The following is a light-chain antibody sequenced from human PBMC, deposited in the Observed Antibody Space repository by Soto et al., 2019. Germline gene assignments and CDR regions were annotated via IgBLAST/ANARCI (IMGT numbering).Light chain of an antibody. J-gene: IGKJ1*01. CDR1: QSISSSY. CDR3: QQYVSSPWT. Sequence: EIVLTQSPGTLSLSPGEIATLSCRASQSISSSYLAWYQQKPGQAPRPLIYGASSRATGIPDRFSGSGSGTDFTLTISRLEPEDFAVYYCQQYVSSPWTFGQVTKVEIK. CDR2: GAS. V-gene: IGKV3-20*01.